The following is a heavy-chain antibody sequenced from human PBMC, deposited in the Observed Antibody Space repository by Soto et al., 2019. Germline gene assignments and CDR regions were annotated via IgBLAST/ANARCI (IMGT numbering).Heavy chain of an antibody. D-gene: IGHD3-22*01. CDR2: ISDVSSYI. V-gene: IGHV3-21*06. Sequence: AGGSLRLSCAASGFMFSAYTMNWVRQAPGKGLEWLSSISDVSSYIDYADSLRGRFTDSRDNARNSLYRQIDSLGVEDTAVYYGATPYYFNPWGPGTLVTVSS. CDR3: ATPYYFNP. CDR1: GFMFSAYT. J-gene: IGHJ5*02.